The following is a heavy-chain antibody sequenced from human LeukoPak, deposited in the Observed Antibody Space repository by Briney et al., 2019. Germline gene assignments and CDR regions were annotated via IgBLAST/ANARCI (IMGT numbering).Heavy chain of an antibody. CDR1: GFTLSSYE. V-gene: IGHV3-23*01. CDR3: AKLGTP. CDR2: ISGSGGST. Sequence: GGSLRLSCTVSGFTLSSYEMSWIRQAPGKGLEWVSAISGSGGSTYYADSVKGRFTISGDNSKNTLYLQMNSLRAEDTAVYYCAKLGTPWGQGTLVTVSS. D-gene: IGHD7-27*01. J-gene: IGHJ5*02.